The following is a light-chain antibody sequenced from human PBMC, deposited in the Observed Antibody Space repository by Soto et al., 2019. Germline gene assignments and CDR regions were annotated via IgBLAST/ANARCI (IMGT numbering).Light chain of an antibody. V-gene: IGKV1-5*03. CDR1: QTISNW. J-gene: IGKJ2*01. CDR2: KAS. CDR3: QHYNSYPYT. Sequence: DIQMTQSPSTLSASVGDRVTITCRASQTISNWLAWYQQRPGKAPNLLIYKASTLASGVSSRFSGSGSGTEFTLTISSLQPDDFATYYCQHYNSYPYTFGQGTQLEIK.